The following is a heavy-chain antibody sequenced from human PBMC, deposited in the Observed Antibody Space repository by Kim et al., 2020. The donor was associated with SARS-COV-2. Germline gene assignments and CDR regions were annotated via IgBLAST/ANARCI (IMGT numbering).Heavy chain of an antibody. CDR2: ISYDGSNK. CDR1: GFTFSSYG. V-gene: IGHV3-30*18. Sequence: GGSLRLSCAASGFTFSSYGMHWVRQAPGKGLEWVAVISYDGSNKYYADSVKGRFTISRDNSKKTLYLQMNSLRAEDTAVYYCAKGIRYYYDSSGHNWFDPWGQGTLVTVSS. D-gene: IGHD3-22*01. CDR3: AKGIRYYYDSSGHNWFDP. J-gene: IGHJ5*02.